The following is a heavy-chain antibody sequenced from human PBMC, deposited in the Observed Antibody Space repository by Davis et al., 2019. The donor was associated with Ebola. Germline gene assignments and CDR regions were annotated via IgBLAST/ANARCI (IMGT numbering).Heavy chain of an antibody. Sequence: GGSLRLSCEASGFTFSSYAMHWVRQAPGKGLEWVAVISYDGSNKYYADSVKDRFAISRDNSKNTLYLQMNSLRAEDTAGYYCSASFGRYYYYGMDVWCQKTTVTFSS. V-gene: IGHV3-30*09. J-gene: IGHJ6*02. CDR3: SASFGRYYYYGMDV. CDR1: GFTFSSYA. D-gene: IGHD3-3*01. CDR2: ISYDGSNK.